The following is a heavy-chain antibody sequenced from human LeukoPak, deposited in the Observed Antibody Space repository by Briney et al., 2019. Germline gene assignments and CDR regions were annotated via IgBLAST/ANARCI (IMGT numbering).Heavy chain of an antibody. CDR3: ARGEYYYDSSGYWSWFDP. CDR2: INHSGST. V-gene: IGHV4-34*01. D-gene: IGHD3-22*01. CDR1: GGSFSGYY. J-gene: IGHJ5*02. Sequence: SETLSLTCAVYGGSFSGYYWSWIRQPPGKGLEWIGEINHSGSTNYNPSLKSRVTISVDTSKNQFSLKLSSVTAADTAVYYCARGEYYYDSSGYWSWFDPWGQGTLVTVSS.